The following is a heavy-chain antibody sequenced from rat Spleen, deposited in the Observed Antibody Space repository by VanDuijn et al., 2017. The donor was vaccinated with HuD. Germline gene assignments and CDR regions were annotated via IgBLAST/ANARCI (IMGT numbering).Heavy chain of an antibody. V-gene: IGHV2-15*01. CDR2: IWSGGGT. J-gene: IGHJ2*01. CDR1: GFSLTSNS. D-gene: IGHD3-6*01. CDR3: ARDGGELGY. Sequence: QVQLKESGPGLVQPSQTLSLTCTVSGFSLTSNSVSWVRQPPGKGLEWMGAIWSGGGTDYNSLLRSRLTISRDTSKSQVFLKLNSLQTEDTATYYCARDGGELGYWGQGVMVTVSS.